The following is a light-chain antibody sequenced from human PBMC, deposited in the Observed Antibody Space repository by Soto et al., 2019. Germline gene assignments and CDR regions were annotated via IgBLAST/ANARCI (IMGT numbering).Light chain of an antibody. Sequence: EILMTQSPATLAVSPGERVALPCRASQSVSRNLAWYQQKSGQAPRLLIYGVSSRATDTPARFSGSGSGTEFTLTISSLQSEHFAVYYCQQYNNWTYTFGLGTKLEMK. CDR2: GVS. J-gene: IGKJ2*01. CDR3: QQYNNWTYT. CDR1: QSVSRN. V-gene: IGKV3-15*01.